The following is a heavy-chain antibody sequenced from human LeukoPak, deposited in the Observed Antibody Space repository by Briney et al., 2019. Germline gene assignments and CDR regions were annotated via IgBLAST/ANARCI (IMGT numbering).Heavy chain of an antibody. V-gene: IGHV3-30*02. CDR2: IRYDGSNK. D-gene: IGHD6-13*01. Sequence: GGSLRLSCAASGFTFSSYGMHWVRQAPGKGLEWVAFIRYDGSNKYYADSVKGRFTISRDNSKNTLYLQMNSLRAEDTAVYYCANPRYSSSWGVGYWGQGTLVTVSS. CDR1: GFTFSSYG. J-gene: IGHJ4*02. CDR3: ANPRYSSSWGVGY.